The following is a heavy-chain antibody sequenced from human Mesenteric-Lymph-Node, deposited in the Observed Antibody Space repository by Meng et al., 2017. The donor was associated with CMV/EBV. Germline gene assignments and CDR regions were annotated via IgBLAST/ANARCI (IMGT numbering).Heavy chain of an antibody. Sequence: GGSLRLSCKGSGYRFTSYWIGWVRQMPGKGLEWMGIIYPGDSDTRYSPSFQSQVTISADKSITTAYLQWSSLKASDTAVYYCARQDTLDYYYGMDVWGQGTTVTVSS. CDR3: ARQDTLDYYYGMDV. V-gene: IGHV5-51*01. D-gene: IGHD2/OR15-2a*01. J-gene: IGHJ6*02. CDR1: GYRFTSYW. CDR2: IYPGDSDT.